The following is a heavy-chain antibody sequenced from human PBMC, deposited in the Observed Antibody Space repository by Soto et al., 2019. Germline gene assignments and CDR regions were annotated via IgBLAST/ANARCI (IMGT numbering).Heavy chain of an antibody. J-gene: IGHJ6*02. CDR1: GGSFSGYY. CDR3: ASINSSGWYRGYYYYGMDV. D-gene: IGHD6-19*01. CDR2: NHHSGST. V-gene: IGHV4-34*01. Sequence: QVQLQQWGAGLLKPSETLSLTCAVYGGSFSGYYWSWIRQPPGKGLEWIGENHHSGSTNYNPSLKRRVIISVDMSKNPFSLKLSSLTAADTAVYYCASINSSGWYRGYYYYGMDVWGQGTTVTVSS.